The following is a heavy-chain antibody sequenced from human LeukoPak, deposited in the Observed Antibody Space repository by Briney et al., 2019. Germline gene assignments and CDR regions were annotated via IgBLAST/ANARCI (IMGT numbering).Heavy chain of an antibody. CDR1: GGSISSYY. V-gene: IGHV4-59*01. D-gene: IGHD6-6*01. J-gene: IGHJ5*02. CDR3: ARERRGEKLILGFDP. Sequence: SGTLSLTCTVSGGSISSYYWSWIRQPPGKGLEWIGYIYYSGSTNYNPSLKSRVTISVDTSKNQFSLKLSSVTAADTAVYYCARERRGEKLILGFDPWGQGTPVTASS. CDR2: IYYSGST.